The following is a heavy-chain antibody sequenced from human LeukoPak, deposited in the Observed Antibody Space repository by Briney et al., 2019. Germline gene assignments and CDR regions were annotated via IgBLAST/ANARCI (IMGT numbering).Heavy chain of an antibody. V-gene: IGHV3-43D*03. J-gene: IGHJ6*03. Sequence: GGSLRLSCAASGFTFSSYAMHWVRQAPGKGLEWVSLISWDGGSTYYADSVKGRFTISRDNSKNSLYLQMNSLRAEDTALYYCAKDGGTGDGYTGYYYYMDVWGKGTTVTVSS. CDR1: GFTFSSYA. CDR3: AKDGGTGDGYTGYYYYMDV. CDR2: ISWDGGST. D-gene: IGHD5-24*01.